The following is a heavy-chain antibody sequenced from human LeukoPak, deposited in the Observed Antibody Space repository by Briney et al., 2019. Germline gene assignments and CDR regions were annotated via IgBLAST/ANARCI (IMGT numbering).Heavy chain of an antibody. Sequence: GGSLRLSCAASGFTFNTYWMTWVRQAPGKGLEWVANINEDGREKYYVDSVKGRIFISRDNARHSLYLQMNSPRAEDTAVYYCARGSGYLETFDYWGQGTLVTVSS. D-gene: IGHD3-22*01. CDR1: GFTFNTYW. CDR2: INEDGREK. J-gene: IGHJ4*02. CDR3: ARGSGYLETFDY. V-gene: IGHV3-7*01.